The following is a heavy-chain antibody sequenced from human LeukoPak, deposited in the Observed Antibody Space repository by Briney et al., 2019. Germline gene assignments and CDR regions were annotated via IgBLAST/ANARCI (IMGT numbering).Heavy chain of an antibody. CDR2: IYYSGST. CDR1: GGSISSSSHY. V-gene: IGHV4-39*01. Sequence: SETLSLTCTVSGGSISSSSHYWGWIRQPPGKGLEWIGSIYYSGSTYYNPSLKSRVTISVDTSKNQFSLKLSSVTAADTAVYYYARRRYGDYADDAFDIWGQGTMVTVSS. CDR3: ARRRYGDYADDAFDI. D-gene: IGHD4-17*01. J-gene: IGHJ3*02.